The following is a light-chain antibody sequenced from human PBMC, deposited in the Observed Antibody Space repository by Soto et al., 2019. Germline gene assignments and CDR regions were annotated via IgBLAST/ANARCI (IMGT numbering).Light chain of an antibody. CDR3: SSYTSSGTYV. J-gene: IGLJ1*01. Sequence: QSALTQPASVSGSPGQSITISCAGSSTDVGGYKYVSWYQQHPGRAPKLMIYDVSNRPSGVSYRFSGSKSDNTASLTISGLQAEDEADYYCSSYTSSGTYVFGTGTQLTVL. CDR2: DVS. V-gene: IGLV2-14*03. CDR1: STDVGGYKY.